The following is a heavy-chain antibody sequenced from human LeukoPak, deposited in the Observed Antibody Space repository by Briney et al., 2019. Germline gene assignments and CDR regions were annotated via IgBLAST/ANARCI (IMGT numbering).Heavy chain of an antibody. Sequence: GGSLRLSCAASGFAVRTNYMSRVRQPPGKGLEWVSVFYTGGSTYYADSVKGRFTISRDSSKNTVYLLMNNLRAEDTAMYFCARASTVMKPFDYWGQGTLVTVSS. CDR3: ARASTVMKPFDY. CDR1: GFAVRTNY. V-gene: IGHV3-53*01. J-gene: IGHJ4*02. D-gene: IGHD4-17*01. CDR2: FYTGGST.